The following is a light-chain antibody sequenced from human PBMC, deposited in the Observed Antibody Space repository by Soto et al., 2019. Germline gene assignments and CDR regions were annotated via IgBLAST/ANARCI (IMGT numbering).Light chain of an antibody. Sequence: QSVLTQPPSASGTPGQSVSISCSGSRSNIGTNPVNWYQQLPGTAPKLLFYTXXXXXXXXXXXXXXSKSGTSASLAISGLXXXXXXXXXCAAWDDSLNSVIFGGGTKLTVL. V-gene: IGLV1-44*01. CDR3: AAWDDSLNSVI. J-gene: IGLJ2*01. CDR2: TXX. CDR1: RSNIGTNP.